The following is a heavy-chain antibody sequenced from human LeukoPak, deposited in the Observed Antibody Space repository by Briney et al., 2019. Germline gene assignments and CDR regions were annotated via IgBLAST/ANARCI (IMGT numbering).Heavy chain of an antibody. Sequence: PSETLSLTCTVSGGSFSSGNYYWSWIRQPAGKGLEWIGRIYTSGSATYSPSLKTRVTISVDTSKNQLSLRLSSVTAADTAVYYCARSPSSSSWYFYYFDYWGRGTLVTVSS. CDR1: GGSFSSGNYY. J-gene: IGHJ4*02. CDR2: IYTSGSA. V-gene: IGHV4-61*02. D-gene: IGHD6-13*01. CDR3: ARSPSSSSWYFYYFDY.